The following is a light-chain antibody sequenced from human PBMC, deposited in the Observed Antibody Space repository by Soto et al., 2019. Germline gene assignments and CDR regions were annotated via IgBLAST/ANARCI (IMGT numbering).Light chain of an antibody. CDR2: DVT. CDR1: NSDVGGYNF. CDR3: SSYTSISTYV. Sequence: QTALTKPAAVSRSPGQSITVSCTGTNSDVGGYNFVSWYQQHPDKAPKLMIYDVTNRPSGVSNRFSGSKSGNTASLTISGLQAEDEADYYCSSYTSISTYVFGTGTKVTVL. J-gene: IGLJ1*01. V-gene: IGLV2-14*01.